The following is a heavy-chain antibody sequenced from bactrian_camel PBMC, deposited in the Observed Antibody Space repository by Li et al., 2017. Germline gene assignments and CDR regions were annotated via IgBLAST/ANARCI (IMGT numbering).Heavy chain of an antibody. CDR3: AAVLIGRDNCYSSSWTPDS. Sequence: HVQLVESGGGSVQAGESLRLSCSASENMQCMAWFRQPPGKEREAIAGIHIPTNSEYYSDSVIRRFTISADNAKNTAYLQMDSLKPEDTAMYYCAAVLIGRDNCYSSSWTPDSWGQGTQVTVS. D-gene: IGHD1*01. CDR2: IHIPTNSE. J-gene: IGHJ4*01. V-gene: IGHV3S54*01. CDR1: ENMQC.